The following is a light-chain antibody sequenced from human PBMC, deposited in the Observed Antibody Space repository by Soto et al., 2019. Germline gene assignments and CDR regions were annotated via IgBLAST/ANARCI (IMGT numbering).Light chain of an antibody. Sequence: AIQLTQSPSSLSASVGDRVTITCRASQGISSSLAWYQQKPWKATKLLIYDASRLESGVPSRFSGSGSGTDFTLTISSLQPEDFANYYCQQFNSYPYNFGQGTKREIK. J-gene: IGKJ2*01. CDR3: QQFNSYPYN. CDR2: DAS. V-gene: IGKV1-13*02. CDR1: QGISSS.